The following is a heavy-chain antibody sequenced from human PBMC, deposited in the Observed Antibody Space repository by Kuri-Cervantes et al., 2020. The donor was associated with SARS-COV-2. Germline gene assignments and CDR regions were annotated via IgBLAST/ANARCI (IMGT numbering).Heavy chain of an antibody. CDR2: MYSGRST. J-gene: IGHJ4*02. Sequence: GESLKISCAAPGITVSTNYMSWVRQAPGKGLEWLSVMYSGRSTYYADSVKGRFTISRDTSKNTVYLQMNSLRGDDTAVYYCTRGSIAGRRGIFDFWGQGTVVTVSS. V-gene: IGHV3-53*01. D-gene: IGHD6-6*01. CDR3: TRGSIAGRRGIFDF. CDR1: GITVSTNY.